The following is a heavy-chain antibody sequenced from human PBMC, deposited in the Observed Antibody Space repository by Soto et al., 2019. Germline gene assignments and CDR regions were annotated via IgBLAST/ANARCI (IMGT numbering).Heavy chain of an antibody. CDR2: ISSSSSYI. Sequence: GGSLRLSCAASGFTFSSYSMNWVRQAPGKGLEWVSSISSSSSYIYYADSVKGRFTISRDNAKNSLYLQMNSLRAEDTAVYYCASSPSPWQQTNNWFDPWGQGTLVTVSS. CDR1: GFTFSSYS. CDR3: ASSPSPWQQTNNWFDP. J-gene: IGHJ5*02. D-gene: IGHD6-13*01. V-gene: IGHV3-21*01.